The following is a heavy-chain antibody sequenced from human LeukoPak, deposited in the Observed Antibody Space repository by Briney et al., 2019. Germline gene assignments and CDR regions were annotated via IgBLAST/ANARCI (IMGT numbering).Heavy chain of an antibody. CDR3: ARARYSSSWSEINFDY. Sequence: PSETLSLTCTVSGGSISSSSYYWGWIRQPPGKGLEWIGSIYYSGSTYYNPSLKSRVTISVDTSKNQFSLKLSSVTAADTAVYYCARARYSSSWSEINFDYWGQGTLVTVSS. CDR1: GGSISSSSYY. J-gene: IGHJ4*02. V-gene: IGHV4-39*07. D-gene: IGHD6-13*01. CDR2: IYYSGST.